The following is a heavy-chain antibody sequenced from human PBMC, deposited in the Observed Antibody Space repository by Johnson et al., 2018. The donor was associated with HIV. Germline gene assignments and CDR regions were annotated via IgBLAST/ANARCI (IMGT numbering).Heavy chain of an antibody. J-gene: IGHJ3*02. D-gene: IGHD3-16*01. CDR3: ARGDRVVWFGRVSATGAFDI. Sequence: QVQLVESGGGVVQPGRSLRVSCGASGFTFSSYDMHWVRQAPGKGLEWVAVISYDGSNKYYADSVKGRFTISRDNSKNTLYLQMNSLRAEDTAVYYCARGDRVVWFGRVSATGAFDIWGQGTMVTVSS. V-gene: IGHV3-30*03. CDR1: GFTFSSYD. CDR2: ISYDGSNK.